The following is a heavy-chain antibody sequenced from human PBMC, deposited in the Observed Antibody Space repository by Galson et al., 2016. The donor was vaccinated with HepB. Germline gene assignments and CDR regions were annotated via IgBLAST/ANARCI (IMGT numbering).Heavy chain of an antibody. CDR2: IIPIFRTA. CDR3: ARMPWFRSLSNADDY. D-gene: IGHD3-10*01. J-gene: IGHJ4*02. Sequence: SVKVSCKASGDTFSNYAISWLRQAPGQGPEWMGGIIPIFRTANYAQKFQDRLTITADDSTSTAYMELSSLVSEDTALYFCARMPWFRSLSNADDYWGQGTLVTVSS. V-gene: IGHV1-69*13. CDR1: GDTFSNYA.